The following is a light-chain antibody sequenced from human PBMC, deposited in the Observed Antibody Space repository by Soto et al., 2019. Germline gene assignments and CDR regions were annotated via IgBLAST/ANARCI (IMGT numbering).Light chain of an antibody. Sequence: DIQMTQSPSSLSASVGDRVTITVRASQSVGYWLAWYQKKPGKAPQFLIYDASNLHDGVPSRFSGSGSGTEFTLTISGLQPDDFASYYCQQYYSSWTFGQGTKVDIK. V-gene: IGKV1-5*01. CDR2: DAS. CDR3: QQYYSSWT. J-gene: IGKJ1*01. CDR1: QSVGYW.